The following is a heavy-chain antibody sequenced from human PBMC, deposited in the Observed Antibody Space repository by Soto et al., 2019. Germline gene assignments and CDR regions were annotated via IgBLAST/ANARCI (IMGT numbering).Heavy chain of an antibody. CDR1: GYTFTSHG. D-gene: IGHD3-9*01. CDR2: ISTYNGKT. V-gene: IGHV1-18*01. J-gene: IGHJ3*02. Sequence: ASVKVSCKTSGYTFTSHGISWVRQAPGQGLEWMGWISTYNGKTDYAQKFQGRITMTADTRTSTAYMEVRSLRSDDTAIYYCARLLTEGVTYREDAFDIWGQGTKVT. CDR3: ARLLTEGVTYREDAFDI.